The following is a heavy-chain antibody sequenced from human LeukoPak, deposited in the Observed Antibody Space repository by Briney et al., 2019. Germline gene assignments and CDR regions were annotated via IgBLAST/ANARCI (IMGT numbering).Heavy chain of an antibody. V-gene: IGHV1-18*01. D-gene: IGHD3-22*01. Sequence: ASVKVSCKASGYTFTSYGISWVRQAPGQGLWWMGWISAYNGNTNYAQKLQGKGTMTTDTPAMTAYMELRRLRSDDTAVYYCARVLYYYDRSGYYYALEFDYWGQGTLVTVSS. CDR3: ARVLYYYDRSGYYYALEFDY. CDR2: ISAYNGNT. J-gene: IGHJ4*02. CDR1: GYTFTSYG.